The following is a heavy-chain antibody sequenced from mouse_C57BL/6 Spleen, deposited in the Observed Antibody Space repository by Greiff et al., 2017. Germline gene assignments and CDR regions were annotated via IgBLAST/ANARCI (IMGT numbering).Heavy chain of an antibody. CDR2: INPNNGGT. V-gene: IGHV1-26*01. J-gene: IGHJ1*03. Sequence: VQLQQSGPELVKPGASVKISCKASGYTFTDYYMNWVKQSHGKSLEWIGDINPNNGGTSYNQKFKGKATLTVDKSSSTAYMELRSLTSEDSAVYYCARSGFIKGYFDVWGTGTTVTVSS. D-gene: IGHD1-1*01. CDR1: GYTFTDYY. CDR3: ARSGFIKGYFDV.